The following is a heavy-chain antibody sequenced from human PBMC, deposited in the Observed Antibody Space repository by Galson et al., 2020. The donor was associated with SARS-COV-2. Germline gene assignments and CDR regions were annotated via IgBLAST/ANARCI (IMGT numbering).Heavy chain of an antibody. J-gene: IGHJ1*01. CDR3: ANSPSIAGSGTRFSFQH. D-gene: IGHD6-6*01. Sequence: GGSLRLSCAASGFPFSTYAMHWVRQAPGKGLEWVAAISYDGSYKHDVDSLKGRFTISRDNSKNTLYLQMNSLRPEDTAVYYCANSPSIAGSGTRFSFQHWGQGTLVTVSS. CDR2: ISYDGSYK. CDR1: GFPFSTYA. V-gene: IGHV3-30*01.